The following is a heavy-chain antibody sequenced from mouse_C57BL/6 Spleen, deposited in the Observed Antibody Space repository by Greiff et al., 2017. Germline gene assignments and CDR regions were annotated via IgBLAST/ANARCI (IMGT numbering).Heavy chain of an antibody. CDR3: ARDYYDSSPFYFDY. V-gene: IGHV1-72*01. J-gene: IGHJ2*01. Sequence: QVQLQQPGAELVQPGASVKLSCKASGYTFTSYWMHWVKQRPGRGLEWIGRIDPNSGGTKYNEKFKSKATLTVDKPSSTAYMQLSSLTSEDAAVYFCARDYYDSSPFYFDYWGQGTTRTSST. CDR2: IDPNSGGT. D-gene: IGHD1-1*01. CDR1: GYTFTSYW.